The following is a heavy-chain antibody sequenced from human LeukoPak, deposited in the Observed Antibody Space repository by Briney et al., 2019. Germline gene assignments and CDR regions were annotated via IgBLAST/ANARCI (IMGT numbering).Heavy chain of an antibody. J-gene: IGHJ3*02. D-gene: IGHD2-2*01. V-gene: IGHV1-2*02. CDR3: GVVPAATDAFDI. CDR1: GYTFTGYY. CDR2: INPNSGGT. Sequence: ASVKVSCKASGYTFTGYYMHWVRQAPGQWLEWMGWINPNSGGTNYAQKFQGRVTMTRDTSISTAYMELSRLRSDDTAVYYCGVVPAATDAFDIWGQGTMVTVSS.